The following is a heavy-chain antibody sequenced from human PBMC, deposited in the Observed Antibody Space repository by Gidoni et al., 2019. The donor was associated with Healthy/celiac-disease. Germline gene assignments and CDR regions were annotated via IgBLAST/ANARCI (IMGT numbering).Heavy chain of an antibody. CDR2: IIPIVGTA. J-gene: IGHJ5*02. CDR1: GATFSSYA. V-gene: IGHV1-69*01. CDR3: ARELRFLEWQNWFDP. Sequence: QVQLLQSGAEVKKPASSVKVSCKASGATFSSYAISWVRQAPGQGLEWMGGIIPIVGTASYAQKFQGRVTITADESTSTAYMELSSLRSEDTAVYYCARELRFLEWQNWFDPWGQGTLVTVSS. D-gene: IGHD3-3*01.